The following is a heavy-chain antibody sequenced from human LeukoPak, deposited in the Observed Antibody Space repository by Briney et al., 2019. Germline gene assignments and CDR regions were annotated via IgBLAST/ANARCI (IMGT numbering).Heavy chain of an antibody. CDR1: GFTVSSYV. Sequence: GGSLRLSCAASGFTVSSYVMHWVRQPIGKGLEWVSALGIAGDTFYPGSVKGRFTISRENAKNSLYLQMNSLRAEDTAMYYCARQKQSHGNFDYWGQGTLVTVSS. CDR2: LGIAGDT. J-gene: IGHJ4*02. CDR3: ARQKQSHGNFDY. V-gene: IGHV3-13*01. D-gene: IGHD1-26*01.